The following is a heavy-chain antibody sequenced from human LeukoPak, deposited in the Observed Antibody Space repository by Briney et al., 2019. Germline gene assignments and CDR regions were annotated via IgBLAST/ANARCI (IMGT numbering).Heavy chain of an antibody. CDR2: ISSSSSYI. J-gene: IGHJ4*02. CDR3: ARVLDDIVVVPAAMLFDY. Sequence: PGGSLRLSCAASGFTFSSYSMNWVRQAPGKGLEWVSSISSSSSYIYYADSVKGRFTISRDNAKNSLYLQMNSLRAEDTAVYYCARVLDDIVVVPAAMLFDYWGQGTLVTVSS. D-gene: IGHD2-2*01. CDR1: GFTFSSYS. V-gene: IGHV3-21*01.